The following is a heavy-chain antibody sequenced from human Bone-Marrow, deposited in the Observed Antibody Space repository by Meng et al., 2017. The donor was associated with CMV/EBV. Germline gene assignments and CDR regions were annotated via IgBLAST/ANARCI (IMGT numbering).Heavy chain of an antibody. CDR1: GYTFTTYY. D-gene: IGHD3-10*01. CDR2: INPSGGST. J-gene: IGHJ4*02. CDR3: ARVYYGSGNDNLGD. Sequence: ASVKVSCKASGYTFTTYYMHWVRQAPGQGLEWMGIINPSGGSTSYAQKFQGRVTITTDESTSTAYMELSSLRSVDTAVYYCARVYYGSGNDNLGDWGQGTLVTVSS. V-gene: IGHV1-46*01.